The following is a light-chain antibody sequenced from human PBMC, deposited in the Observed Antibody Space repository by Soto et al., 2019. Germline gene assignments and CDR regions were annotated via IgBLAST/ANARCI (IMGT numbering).Light chain of an antibody. CDR1: TGAVTSGYY. CDR2: SIS. Sequence: QAVVTQEPSLTVSPGGTVTLTCASSTGAVTSGYYPNWFQQKPGQAPRALIYSISNKHSWTPARFSGSLLGGKGALTLSGVQPEDEAEYYCLLYYAYGWVFGGGTKVTVL. J-gene: IGLJ3*02. CDR3: LLYYAYGWV. V-gene: IGLV7-43*01.